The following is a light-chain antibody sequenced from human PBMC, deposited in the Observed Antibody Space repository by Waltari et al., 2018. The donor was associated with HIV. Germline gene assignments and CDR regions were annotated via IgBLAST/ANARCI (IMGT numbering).Light chain of an antibody. CDR3: QQRRDWQIT. J-gene: IGKJ5*01. Sequence: ENVLTQSPATLSLSPGERATLSCRASQSFSNYLAWYQQKPGQAPRLLIYDVSKRAIGIPDRFSGRWSGTDFTLTISSREAEDFAVYYCQQRRDWQITFGQGTRLEIK. CDR1: QSFSNY. CDR2: DVS. V-gene: IGKV3-11*01.